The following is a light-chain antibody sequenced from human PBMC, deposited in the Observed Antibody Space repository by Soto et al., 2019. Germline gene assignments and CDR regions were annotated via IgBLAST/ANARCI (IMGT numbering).Light chain of an antibody. CDR1: SSDVGGYNY. V-gene: IGLV2-14*01. J-gene: IGLJ1*01. Sequence: QSALTQPASVSGSPRQSITISCTGTSSDVGGYNYVSWYQQHPGKAPKLIIYEVSNRPSGVSNRFSGSKSGNTASLTISGLQAEDEADYYCSSYTGSSTPYVFGTGTKLTVL. CDR2: EVS. CDR3: SSYTGSSTPYV.